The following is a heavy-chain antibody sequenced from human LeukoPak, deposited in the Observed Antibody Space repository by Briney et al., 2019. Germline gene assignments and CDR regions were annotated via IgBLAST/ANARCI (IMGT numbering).Heavy chain of an antibody. CDR1: GYTFTSYG. CDR3: ARVELTGYEVDY. Sequence: ASVKVSCKASGYTFTSYGISWVRQAPGQGLEWMGWISAYNGNTNYAQKLQGRVTMTTDISTSTAYMELRSLRSDDTAVYYCARVELTGYEVDYWGQGTLVTVSS. V-gene: IGHV1-18*01. D-gene: IGHD3-9*01. J-gene: IGHJ4*02. CDR2: ISAYNGNT.